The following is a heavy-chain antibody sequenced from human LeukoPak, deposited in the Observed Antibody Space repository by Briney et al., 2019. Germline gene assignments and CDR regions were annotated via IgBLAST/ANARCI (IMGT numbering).Heavy chain of an antibody. CDR3: ARGPPLDD. CDR1: GFTFSSYS. CDR2: ISSSSSYI. Sequence: PGGSLRLSCAASGFTFSSYSMNWVRQAPGKGLEWVSSISSSSSYIYHADSVKGRFTISRDNAKNSLYLQMNSLRAADTAVYYCARGPPLDDWGQGTLVTVSS. V-gene: IGHV3-21*01. J-gene: IGHJ4*02.